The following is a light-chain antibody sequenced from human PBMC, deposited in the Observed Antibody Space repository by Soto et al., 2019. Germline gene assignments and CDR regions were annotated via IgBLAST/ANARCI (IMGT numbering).Light chain of an antibody. V-gene: IGKV3-15*01. Sequence: ETVMTQSPATLSVSPGDRATLSCRASQSVSSNLAWYQQKPGQAPRLLIYGASTRATGIPASFSGSGSGTEFTLTIDSLQSEDFAVYYCQQYDQWPITFGQGTRLEIK. CDR2: GAS. J-gene: IGKJ5*01. CDR3: QQYDQWPIT. CDR1: QSVSSN.